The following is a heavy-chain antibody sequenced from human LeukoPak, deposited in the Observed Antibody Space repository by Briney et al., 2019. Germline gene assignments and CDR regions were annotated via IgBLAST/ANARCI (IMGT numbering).Heavy chain of an antibody. CDR1: GGSISSYS. Sequence: SETASLICTVSGGSISSYSWSWIRQPPGKGLEWIGYIYYSGSTNYNPSLKSRVTISVDTSKNQFSLKLSSVTAADTAVYYCARTFDWSNAFDIWGQGTMVTVSS. CDR3: ARTFDWSNAFDI. D-gene: IGHD3-9*01. CDR2: IYYSGST. V-gene: IGHV4-59*08. J-gene: IGHJ3*02.